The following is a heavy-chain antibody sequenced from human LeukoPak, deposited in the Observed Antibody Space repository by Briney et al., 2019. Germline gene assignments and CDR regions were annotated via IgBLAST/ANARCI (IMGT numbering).Heavy chain of an antibody. CDR2: IYSGGLT. Sequence: GSLRLSFAASGFTVSSYYMNWVRPAPGKGLEWVAAIYSGGLTHYADSLKGRFTISRDSSKNTLFLQMNSLRAEDTAVYYCARVPYDPYSSSWYGMDVWGQGTTVTVSS. CDR1: GFTVSSYY. J-gene: IGHJ6*02. CDR3: ARVPYDPYSSSWYGMDV. V-gene: IGHV3-53*01. D-gene: IGHD6-13*01.